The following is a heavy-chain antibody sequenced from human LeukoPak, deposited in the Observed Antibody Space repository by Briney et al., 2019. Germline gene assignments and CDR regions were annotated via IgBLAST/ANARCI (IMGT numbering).Heavy chain of an antibody. D-gene: IGHD5-18*01. Sequence: PGGSLRLSCAASGFTFSNYAMSWVRQAPGKGLEWVSGYGGNAASTYYADSVRGRFTISRDDSENTLYLRMNSLRAEDTAVYYCARLLHGYMYGHFFDYWGLGTQVTVSS. V-gene: IGHV3-23*01. J-gene: IGHJ4*02. CDR2: YGGNAAST. CDR3: ARLLHGYMYGHFFDY. CDR1: GFTFSNYA.